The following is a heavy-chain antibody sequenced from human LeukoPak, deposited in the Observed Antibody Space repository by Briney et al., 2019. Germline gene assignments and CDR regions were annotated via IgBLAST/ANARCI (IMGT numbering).Heavy chain of an antibody. D-gene: IGHD3-9*01. CDR1: GFIFNSYW. V-gene: IGHV3-74*01. CDR2: LSGDGSSA. CDR3: ARGGVYDILTGYSGYYYGLDV. Sequence: GGSLRLSCAASGFIFNSYWMHWVRQAPGKGLVWVSRLSGDGSSANYADSVKGRFTISRDNAKNTLFLQMHSLSAEDTAVYYCARGGVYDILTGYSGYYYGLDVWGQGTTVTVSS. J-gene: IGHJ6*02.